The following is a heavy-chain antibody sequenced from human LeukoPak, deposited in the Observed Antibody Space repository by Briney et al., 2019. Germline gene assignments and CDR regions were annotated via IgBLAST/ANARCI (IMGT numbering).Heavy chain of an antibody. CDR1: GFTFSSYS. CDR2: ISSSSSYI. J-gene: IGHJ4*02. D-gene: IGHD2-15*01. V-gene: IGHV3-21*04. Sequence: GGSLRLSCAASGFTFSSYSMNWVRQAPGKGLEWVSSISSSSSYIYYADSVKGRFTISRDNAKNSLYLQMNSLRAEDTAVYYCARDKTSAVVVVADFDYWGQGTLVTVSS. CDR3: ARDKTSAVVVVADFDY.